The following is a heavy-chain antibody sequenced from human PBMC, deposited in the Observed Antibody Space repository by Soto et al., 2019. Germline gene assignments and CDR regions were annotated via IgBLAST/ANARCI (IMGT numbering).Heavy chain of an antibody. V-gene: IGHV3-7*01. D-gene: IGHD6-19*01. J-gene: IGHJ6*02. CDR1: GFTFSSYW. CDR2: IKQDGSEK. CDR3: ANPSIAVAGTAPRDYYYYYGMDV. Sequence: GGSLRLSCAASGFTFSSYWMSWVRQAPGKGLEWVANIKQDGSEKYYVDSVKGRFTISRDNAKNSLYLQMNSLRAEDTAVYYCANPSIAVAGTAPRDYYYYYGMDVWGQGTTVTVSS.